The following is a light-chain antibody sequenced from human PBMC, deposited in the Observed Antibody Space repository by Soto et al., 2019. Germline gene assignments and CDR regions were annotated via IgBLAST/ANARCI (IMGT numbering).Light chain of an antibody. Sequence: QAVVIQPLSASGTPGQRVTISCSGSNANIGSNYVDWYQQVPGAAPKLLIYSNDQRPSRVPDRFSGSKSGTSASLAISGLRSEDDADYYCVAWDDSQNGPRFGGGTKLTVL. CDR1: NANIGSNY. CDR3: VAWDDSQNGPR. CDR2: SND. V-gene: IGLV1-47*02. J-gene: IGLJ2*01.